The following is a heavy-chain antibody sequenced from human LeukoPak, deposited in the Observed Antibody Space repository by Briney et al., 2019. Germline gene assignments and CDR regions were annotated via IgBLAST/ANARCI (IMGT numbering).Heavy chain of an antibody. CDR3: ARDWVAGVPFDAFDI. Sequence: GGSLRLSCAASGFTLSSYWMSWVRQAPGKGLEWVANIKEDGSEKYYVDSVKGRFTIPRDNAKNSLYLHMNSLTAEGTAMYYCARDWVAGVPFDAFDIWGQGTMVSVSS. CDR2: IKEDGSEK. J-gene: IGHJ3*02. CDR1: GFTLSSYW. D-gene: IGHD3-10*01. V-gene: IGHV3-7*03.